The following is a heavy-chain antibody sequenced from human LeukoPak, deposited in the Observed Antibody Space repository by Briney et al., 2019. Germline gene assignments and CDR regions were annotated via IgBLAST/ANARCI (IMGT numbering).Heavy chain of an antibody. D-gene: IGHD7-27*01. Sequence: SETLSLTCTVSGGSISSGDYYWSWIRQPPGKRLEWIGYIYYSGSTYYNPSLKSRVTISVDTSKNQFSLKLSSVTAADTAVYYCAKIDNWGFDYWGQGTLVTVSS. CDR1: GGSISSGDYY. CDR2: IYYSGST. V-gene: IGHV4-30-4*01. J-gene: IGHJ4*02. CDR3: AKIDNWGFDY.